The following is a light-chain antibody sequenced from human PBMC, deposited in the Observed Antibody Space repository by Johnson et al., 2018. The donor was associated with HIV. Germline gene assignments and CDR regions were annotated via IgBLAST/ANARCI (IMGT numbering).Light chain of an antibody. J-gene: IGLJ1*01. CDR2: ENN. CDR1: SSNIGNNF. Sequence: QSVLTQPPSVSAAPGQKVTISCSGSSSNIGNNFVSWYQQLPGTAPKLLIYENNKRPSGIPDRFSGSKSGTSATLGITGLQTGDEADYYCGTWDSSLSAGRAFGTGTKFTVL. CDR3: GTWDSSLSAGRA. V-gene: IGLV1-51*02.